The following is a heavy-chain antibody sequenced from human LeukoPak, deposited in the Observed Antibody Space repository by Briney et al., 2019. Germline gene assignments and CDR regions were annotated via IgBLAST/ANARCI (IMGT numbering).Heavy chain of an antibody. J-gene: IGHJ4*02. CDR2: ISGSGGST. Sequence: GGSLRLSCAASRFTFSSYAMSWVRQAPGKGLEWVSAISGSGGSTYYADSVKGRFTISRDNSKNTLYLQMNSLRAEDTAVYYCAKDRVVVVRLLWYWGQGTLVTVSS. CDR3: AKDRVVVVRLLWY. CDR1: RFTFSSYA. D-gene: IGHD2-2*01. V-gene: IGHV3-23*01.